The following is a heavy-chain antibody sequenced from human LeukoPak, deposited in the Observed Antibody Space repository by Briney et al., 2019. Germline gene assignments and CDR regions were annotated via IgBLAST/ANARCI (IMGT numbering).Heavy chain of an antibody. V-gene: IGHV4-34*01. Sequence: SETLSLTCAVYGVSFSGYDWSWIRQPPGKGLEWIGEINHSGCTNYNPSLKSRVTISVDTSKNQFSLRLSSVTAADTAVYYCARAGPGSGPFDYWGQGTLVTVSS. J-gene: IGHJ4*02. D-gene: IGHD2-15*01. CDR1: GVSFSGYD. CDR2: INHSGCT. CDR3: ARAGPGSGPFDY.